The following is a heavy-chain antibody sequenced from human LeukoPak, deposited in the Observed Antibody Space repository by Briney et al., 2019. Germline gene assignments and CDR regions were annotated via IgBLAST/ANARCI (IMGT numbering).Heavy chain of an antibody. CDR3: ARASYSLYGSGSYYFDY. Sequence: SETLSLTCTVSGGSISSGSYYWSWIRQPAGKGLEWIGRIYTSGSTNYNPSLKSRVTISVDTSKNQFSLKLSSVTAADTAVYYCARASYSLYGSGSYYFDYWGQGTLVTVSS. J-gene: IGHJ4*02. CDR1: GGSISSGSYY. D-gene: IGHD3-10*01. CDR2: IYTSGST. V-gene: IGHV4-61*02.